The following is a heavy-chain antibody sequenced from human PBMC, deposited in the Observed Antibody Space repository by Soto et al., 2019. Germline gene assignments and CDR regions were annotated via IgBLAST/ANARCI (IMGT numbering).Heavy chain of an antibody. D-gene: IGHD3-22*01. V-gene: IGHV1-18*01. CDR3: AREPRHHSQYYDSAT. CDR1: GFTFRDYG. J-gene: IGHJ4*02. Sequence: ASVKVSCKASGFTFRDYGFYWVRQAPGQGLEWMGWISAYNGNTNYAQKLQGRVTMTTDTSTSTAYMELRSLRSDDTAVYYCAREPRHHSQYYDSATWGQGTLVTVSS. CDR2: ISAYNGNT.